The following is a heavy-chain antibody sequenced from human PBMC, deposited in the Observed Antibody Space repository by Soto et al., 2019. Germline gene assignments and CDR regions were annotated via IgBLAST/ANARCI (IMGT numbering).Heavy chain of an antibody. CDR1: GGTFSSYA. D-gene: IGHD1-26*01. Sequence: ASVKVSCKASGGTFSSYAISWVRQAPGQGLEWMGGIIPIFGIANYAQKFQGRVTITADKSTSTAYMELSSLRSEDTAVYYCARTRRRSYYYYYYMDVWGKGTTVTVSS. CDR3: ARTRRRSYYYYYYMDV. V-gene: IGHV1-69*10. CDR2: IIPIFGIA. J-gene: IGHJ6*03.